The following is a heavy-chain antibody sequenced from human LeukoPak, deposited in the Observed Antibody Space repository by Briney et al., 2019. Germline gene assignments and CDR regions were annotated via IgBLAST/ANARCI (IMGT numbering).Heavy chain of an antibody. CDR1: GDSISSGGYY. CDR3: ARAPVATPSEFDY. D-gene: IGHD5-12*01. Sequence: SQTLSLTCTVSGDSISSGGYYWSWIRQHPGKGLEWIGYISYSGNTHYNPSLKSRAAISADTPKNQFSLKLSSTTAADTAVYYCARAPVATPSEFDYWGQGTLVTVSS. V-gene: IGHV4-31*03. J-gene: IGHJ4*02. CDR2: ISYSGNT.